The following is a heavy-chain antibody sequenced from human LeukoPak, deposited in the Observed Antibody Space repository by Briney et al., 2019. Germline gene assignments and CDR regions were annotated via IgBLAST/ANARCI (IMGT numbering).Heavy chain of an antibody. J-gene: IGHJ4*02. CDR2: ISSSSSYI. CDR3: ARDTSGYQEVDY. V-gene: IGHV3-21*01. Sequence: PGGSLRLSCAASGFTFSSYSINWVRQAPGKGLEWVSSISSSSSYIYYADSVKGRFTISRDNAKNSLYLQMNSLRAEDTAVYYCARDTSGYQEVDYWGQGTLVTVSS. CDR1: GFTFSSYS. D-gene: IGHD5-12*01.